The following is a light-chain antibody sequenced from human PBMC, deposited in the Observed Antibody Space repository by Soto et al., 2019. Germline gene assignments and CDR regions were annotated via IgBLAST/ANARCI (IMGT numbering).Light chain of an antibody. CDR2: GAS. V-gene: IGKV3-20*01. CDR3: QQFDRSLPSWT. CDR1: QSVSSNY. J-gene: IGKJ1*01. Sequence: ETVLTRSPGTLSLSPGERATLSCRASQSVSSNYLAWYQHIPGQAPRLLIYGASTRATGIPDRFSGSGSGTDLTLTISRLEPEDFAVYYCQQFDRSLPSWTFGQGTKVE.